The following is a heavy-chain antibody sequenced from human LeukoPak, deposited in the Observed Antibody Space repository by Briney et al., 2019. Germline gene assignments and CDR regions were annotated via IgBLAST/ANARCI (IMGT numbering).Heavy chain of an antibody. CDR3: ARAPRYYDSSAPGYFDL. Sequence: SQTLSLTCTVSGGSISSYYWSWLRQPPGKGLEWIGYNYYSGSTNYNPSLKSRVTISVDTSKNQFSLKLSSVTAADTAVYYCARAPRYYDSSAPGYFDLWGRGTLVTVSS. CDR1: GGSISSYY. D-gene: IGHD3-22*01. V-gene: IGHV4-59*01. J-gene: IGHJ2*01. CDR2: NYYSGST.